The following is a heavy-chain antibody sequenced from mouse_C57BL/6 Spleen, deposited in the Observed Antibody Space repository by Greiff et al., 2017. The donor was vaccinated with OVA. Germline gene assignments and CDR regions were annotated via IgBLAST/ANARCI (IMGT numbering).Heavy chain of an antibody. V-gene: IGHV1-26*01. CDR1: GYTFTDYY. CDR3: ARPYDYDGDYFDY. CDR2: INPNNGGT. D-gene: IGHD2-4*01. Sequence: EVKLQESGPELVKPGASVKISCKASGYTFTDYYMNWVKQSHGKSLEWIGDINPNNGGTSYNQKFKGKATLTVDKSSSTAYMELRSLTSEDSAVYYCARPYDYDGDYFDYWGQGTTLTVSS. J-gene: IGHJ2*01.